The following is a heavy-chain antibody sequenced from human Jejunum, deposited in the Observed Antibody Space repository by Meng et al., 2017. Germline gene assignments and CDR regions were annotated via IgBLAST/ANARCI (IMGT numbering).Heavy chain of an antibody. D-gene: IGHD1-26*01. CDR3: ARGTPGGSHRLEY. J-gene: IGHJ4*02. CDR2: INGDGSST. Sequence: GESLKISCAASGFTFSSFWMHWGRQAPGKGLVWVSRINGDGSSTSYADSEKGRFTIFRDNAKNTLYVQMDSRRDDDTDVYYCARGTPGGSHRLEYWGQGTLVTVSS. CDR1: GFTFSSFW. V-gene: IGHV3-74*01.